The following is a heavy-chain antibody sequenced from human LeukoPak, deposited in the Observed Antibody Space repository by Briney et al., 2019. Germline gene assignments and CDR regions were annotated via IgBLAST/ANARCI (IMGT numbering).Heavy chain of an antibody. CDR2: INHSGST. J-gene: IGHJ6*03. D-gene: IGHD3-22*01. CDR3: ARVLYYYDSSGYYYYYYYMDV. Sequence: ASETLSLTCAVYGGSFSGYYWSWIRQPPGKGLEWIGEINHSGSTNYNPSLKSRVTISVETSKNQFSLKLSSVTAADTAVYYCARVLYYYDSSGYYYYYYYMDVWGKGTTVTVSS. CDR1: GGSFSGYY. V-gene: IGHV4-34*01.